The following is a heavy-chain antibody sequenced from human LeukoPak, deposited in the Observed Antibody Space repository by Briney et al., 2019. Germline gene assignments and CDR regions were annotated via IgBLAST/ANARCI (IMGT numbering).Heavy chain of an antibody. D-gene: IGHD4-23*01. CDR3: AKDHLRYTVVKGYFDY. V-gene: IGHV3-23*01. J-gene: IGHJ4*02. CDR1: GFTFSSYA. Sequence: GGSLRLSCAASGFTFSSYAMSWVRQAPGKGLEWVSAISGSGGSTYYADSVKGRFTISRDNSKNTLYLQMNSLRAEDTAVYYCAKDHLRYTVVKGYFDYWGQGTLVTVSS. CDR2: ISGSGGST.